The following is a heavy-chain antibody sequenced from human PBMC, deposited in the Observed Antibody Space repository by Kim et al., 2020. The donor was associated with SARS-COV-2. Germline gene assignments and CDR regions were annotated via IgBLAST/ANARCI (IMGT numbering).Heavy chain of an antibody. V-gene: IGHV3-23*01. Sequence: GGSLRLSCAASGFTFSSYAMRWVRQAPGKGLEWVSAISSSGGSTYYADSVKGRFTISRDNSKNTLYLQMNSLRAEDTAVYYCAKDHSRYLTSVRYFDYWRQGALVTVSS. CDR3: AKDHSRYLTSVRYFDY. CDR2: ISSSGGST. J-gene: IGHJ4*02. CDR1: GFTFSSYA. D-gene: IGHD1-26*01.